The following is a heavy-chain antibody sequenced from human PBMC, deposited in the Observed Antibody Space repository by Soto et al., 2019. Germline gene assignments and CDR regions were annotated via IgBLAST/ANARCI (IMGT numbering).Heavy chain of an antibody. D-gene: IGHD3-10*01. Sequence: PGGSPRLSCAASGFTFSNAWMNWVRQAPGKGLEWVGRIKSKTDGGTTDYAAPVKGRFTISRDDSKNTLYLQMNSLKTEDTAVYYCTTLTMVRGVTVYYYYYGMDVWGQGTTVTVSS. CDR2: IKSKTDGGTT. J-gene: IGHJ6*02. CDR3: TTLTMVRGVTVYYYYYGMDV. CDR1: GFTFSNAW. V-gene: IGHV3-15*07.